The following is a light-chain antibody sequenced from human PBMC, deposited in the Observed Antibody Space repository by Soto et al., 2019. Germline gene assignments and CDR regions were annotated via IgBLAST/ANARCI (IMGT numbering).Light chain of an antibody. Sequence: VLTQSPATLYTLPGQTTNLSCSSSQTISTNLAWYQQKPGQAPRLIIYGASNRAAGIPDRFSGSGSGTEFTLIIRRLKSEDFGVYYCQKYYYWPQWKVGKGNKVDIK. CDR1: QTISTN. CDR3: QKYYYWPQWK. V-gene: IGKV3-15*01. J-gene: IGKJ1*01. CDR2: GAS.